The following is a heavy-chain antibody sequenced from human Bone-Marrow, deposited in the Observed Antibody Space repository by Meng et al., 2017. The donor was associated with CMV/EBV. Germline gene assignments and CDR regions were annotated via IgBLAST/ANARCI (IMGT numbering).Heavy chain of an antibody. V-gene: IGHV3-66*02. CDR2: IYSGGST. J-gene: IGHJ4*02. CDR3: ARLPFRYCSGGSCDY. D-gene: IGHD2-15*01. Sequence: GESLKISCAASGFTFSSYEMNWVRQAPGKGLEWVSVIYSGGSTYYADSVKGRFTISRDNSKNTLYLQMNSLRAEDTAVYYCARLPFRYCSGGSCDYWGQGTLVTVSS. CDR1: GFTFSSYE.